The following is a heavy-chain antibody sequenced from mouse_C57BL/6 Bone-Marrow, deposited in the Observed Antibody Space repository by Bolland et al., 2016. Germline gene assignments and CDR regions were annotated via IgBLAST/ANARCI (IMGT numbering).Heavy chain of an antibody. Sequence: TYYNEKFKGKATLTAEKSSSTAYMQLSSLTSEDSAVYFCARNYSNYYWYFDVWGQGT. J-gene: IGHJ1*01. CDR3: ARNYSNYYWYFDV. V-gene: IGHV1-76*01. D-gene: IGHD2-5*01. CDR2: T.